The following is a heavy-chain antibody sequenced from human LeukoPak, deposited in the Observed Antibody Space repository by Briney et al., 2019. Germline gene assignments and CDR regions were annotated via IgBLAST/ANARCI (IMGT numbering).Heavy chain of an antibody. Sequence: SETLSLTCTVSGGSISTYYWSWIRQPPGKGLEWIGYIYYSGSTSYNPSLKSRVTISVDTSKNQFSLKLSSVTAADTAVYYCARHGGYSYGFDYWGQGTLVTVSS. V-gene: IGHV4-59*08. D-gene: IGHD5-18*01. CDR1: GGSISTYY. CDR3: ARHGGYSYGFDY. J-gene: IGHJ4*02. CDR2: IYYSGST.